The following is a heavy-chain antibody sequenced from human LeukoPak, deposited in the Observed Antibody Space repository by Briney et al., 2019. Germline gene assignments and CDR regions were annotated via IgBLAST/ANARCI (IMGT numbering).Heavy chain of an antibody. Sequence: SETLSLTCAVSGGSISSSNWWSWVRQPPGKGLEWIGEIYHSGSTNYNPSLKSRVTISVDKSKNQFSLKLSSVTAADTAVYYCARRVMAPLEFARRPRRAFDIWGQGTMVTVSS. CDR3: ARRVMAPLEFARRPRRAFDI. CDR2: IYHSGST. D-gene: IGHD3-16*01. J-gene: IGHJ3*02. CDR1: GGSISSSNW. V-gene: IGHV4-4*02.